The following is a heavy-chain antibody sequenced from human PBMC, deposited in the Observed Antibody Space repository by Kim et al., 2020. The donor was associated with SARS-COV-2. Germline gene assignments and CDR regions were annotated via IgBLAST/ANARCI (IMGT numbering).Heavy chain of an antibody. CDR3: ARFWHNVVYDMGRYFDC. V-gene: IGHV4-59*01. D-gene: IGHD3-9*01. J-gene: IGHJ4*01. CDR2: IYYSGST. Sequence: SETLSLTCTVSGGSISSYYWSWIRQPPGKGLEWIGYIYYSGSTNYNPSLKSRVTISVDTSKNQFSLKLSSVTAADTAVYYCARFWHNVVYDMGRYFDCWG. CDR1: GGSISSYY.